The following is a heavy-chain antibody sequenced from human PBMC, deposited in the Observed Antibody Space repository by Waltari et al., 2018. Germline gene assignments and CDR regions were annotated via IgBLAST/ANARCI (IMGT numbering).Heavy chain of an antibody. CDR1: GFTFSNFG. D-gene: IGHD3-10*01. Sequence: EAQLLESGGGLVQPGGSLRLSCAASGFTFSNFGMSWVRQAPGKGLGWVSGFRGTGGSTSYADSVKGRFTISRDNSKNTLDLQMNSLRAEDSAVYYCAKGPYYGSAIGMDVWGQGTTVAVSS. V-gene: IGHV3-23*01. J-gene: IGHJ6*02. CDR2: FRGTGGST. CDR3: AKGPYYGSAIGMDV.